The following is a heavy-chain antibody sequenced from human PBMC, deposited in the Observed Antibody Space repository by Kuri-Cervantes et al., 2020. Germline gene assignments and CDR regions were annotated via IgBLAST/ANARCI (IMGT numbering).Heavy chain of an antibody. J-gene: IGHJ6*02. CDR2: INSDGSST. D-gene: IGHD3-10*01. V-gene: IGHV3-74*01. CDR3: ARDKRAFGSGNYNYFYGMDV. Sequence: LSLTCAASGFTFSSYWMHWVRQAPGKGLVWVSRINSDGSSTSYADSVKGRFTISRDNAKNALFLQMSSLRDDDTAVYYCARDKRAFGSGNYNYFYGMDVWGQGTTVTVSS. CDR1: GFTFSSYW.